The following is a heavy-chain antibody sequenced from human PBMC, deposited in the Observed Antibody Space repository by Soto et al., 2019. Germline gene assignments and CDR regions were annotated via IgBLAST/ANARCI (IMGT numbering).Heavy chain of an antibody. V-gene: IGHV4-4*07. D-gene: IGHD6-19*01. CDR1: GDSISSYF. J-gene: IGHJ4*02. Sequence: SATLSLTCPISGDSISSYFWRWIRQPAGKGLEWIGRMYVTGTTSYNPSLKSRVTMSVDTSKNRFSLRLSSVTAADTAVYYCARDGEYSSGWFIFDHWGQGALVTVS. CDR3: ARDGEYSSGWFIFDH. CDR2: MYVTGTT.